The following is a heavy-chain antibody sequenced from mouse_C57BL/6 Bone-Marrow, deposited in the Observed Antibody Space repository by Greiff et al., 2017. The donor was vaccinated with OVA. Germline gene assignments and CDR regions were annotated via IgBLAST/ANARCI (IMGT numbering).Heavy chain of an antibody. CDR1: GYTFTSYW. Sequence: QVQLKQSGAELVRPGTSVKLSCKASGYTFTSYWMHWVKQRPGQGLEWIGVIDPSDSYTNYNQKFKGKATLTVDTSSSTAYMQLSSLTSEDSAVYYCARDYYGSSYDYFDYWGKGTTLTVSS. D-gene: IGHD1-1*01. V-gene: IGHV1-59*01. J-gene: IGHJ2*01. CDR2: IDPSDSYT. CDR3: ARDYYGSSYDYFDY.